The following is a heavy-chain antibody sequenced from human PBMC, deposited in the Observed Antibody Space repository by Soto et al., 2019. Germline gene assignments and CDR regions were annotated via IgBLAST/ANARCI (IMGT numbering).Heavy chain of an antibody. CDR2: MQSKSDAGTT. D-gene: IGHD6-19*01. CDR3: TTDRFSSGWLMDY. J-gene: IGHJ4*02. V-gene: IGHV3-15*01. CDR1: GFTFSNAW. Sequence: EVQLVESGGGLVKPGGSLRLSCAASGFTFSNAWLSSVRQAPGKGLEWVGRMQSKSDAGTTHYAAPVKGRFTISRDDSKNTLYLQMNSLKTEDSAVYYCTTDRFSSGWLMDYWGQGTLVTVSS.